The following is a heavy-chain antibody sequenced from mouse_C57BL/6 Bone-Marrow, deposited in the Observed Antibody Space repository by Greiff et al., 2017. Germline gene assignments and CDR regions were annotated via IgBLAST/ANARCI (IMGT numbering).Heavy chain of an antibody. V-gene: IGHV1-15*01. CDR3: TRHYGRSWFAY. Sequence: QVQLQQSGAELVRPGASVTLSCKASGYTFTDYEMHWVKQTPVHGLEWIGAIAPETGGTAYNQKFKGKAILTADKSSSTAYMELRSLTSEDSAVYYCTRHYGRSWFAYWGQGTLVTVSA. CDR2: IAPETGGT. J-gene: IGHJ3*01. CDR1: GYTFTDYE. D-gene: IGHD1-1*01.